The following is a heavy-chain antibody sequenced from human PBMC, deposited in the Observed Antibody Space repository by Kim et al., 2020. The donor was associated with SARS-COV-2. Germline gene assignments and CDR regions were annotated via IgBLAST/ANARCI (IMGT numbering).Heavy chain of an antibody. Sequence: GSLRLSCAASGFTFSSYAMSWVRQAPGKGLEWVSVISGSGDSTHYADSVKGRFTFSRDNSKNTLYLQMNSLRADDTAVYYCAKGDCSSASCYTTDCWGRGTLVTVSS. CDR1: GFTFSSYA. J-gene: IGHJ4*02. CDR3: AKGDCSSASCYTTDC. D-gene: IGHD2-2*02. CDR2: ISGSGDST. V-gene: IGHV3-23*01.